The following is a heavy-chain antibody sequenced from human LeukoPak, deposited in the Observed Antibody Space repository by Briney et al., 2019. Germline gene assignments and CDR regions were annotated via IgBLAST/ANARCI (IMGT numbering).Heavy chain of an antibody. Sequence: GGSLRLSCAASGFTFSSYAMSWVRQAPGRGLEWVCGINWNGGRTGYVDSVKGRFTISRDNGKNSLYLQLDSLRADDTAFYYCARGHDSSAFHALDSWGHGILVTVSS. J-gene: IGHJ5*01. CDR3: ARGHDSSAFHALDS. D-gene: IGHD3-22*01. V-gene: IGHV3-20*04. CDR1: GFTFSSYA. CDR2: INWNGGRT.